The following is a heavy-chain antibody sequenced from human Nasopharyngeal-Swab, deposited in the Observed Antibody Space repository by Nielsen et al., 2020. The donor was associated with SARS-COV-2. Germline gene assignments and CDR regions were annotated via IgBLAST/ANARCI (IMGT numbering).Heavy chain of an antibody. CDR3: VRDNYGVDY. D-gene: IGHD3-10*01. CDR2: IHGDGRNT. J-gene: IGHJ4*02. Sequence: RGSLRLSCAASGFTFRTYWMHWVRQAPGKGLEWISEIHGDGRNTNYADSVKGRFTISRDNAKSTLYLQMNSLRVEDTAVYYCVRDNYGVDYWGQGTLVTVSS. V-gene: IGHV3-74*01. CDR1: GFTFRTYW.